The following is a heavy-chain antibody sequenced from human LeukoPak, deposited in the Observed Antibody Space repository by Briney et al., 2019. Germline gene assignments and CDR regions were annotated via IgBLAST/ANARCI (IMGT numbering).Heavy chain of an antibody. CDR1: GGSISSYY. CDR2: IYYSGST. CDR3: ARGETIFSNFDY. V-gene: IGHV4-59*01. J-gene: IGHJ4*02. Sequence: SETLSLTCTVSGGSISSYYWSWIRQPPGKGLEWIGYIYYSGSTNYNPSLKSRVTISVDTPKNQFSLKLSSVTAADTAVYYCARGETIFSNFDYWGQGTLVTVSS. D-gene: IGHD3-9*01.